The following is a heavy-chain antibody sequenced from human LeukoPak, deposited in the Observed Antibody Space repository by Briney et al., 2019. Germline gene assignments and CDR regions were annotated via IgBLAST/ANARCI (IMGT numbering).Heavy chain of an antibody. V-gene: IGHV1-8*01. D-gene: IGHD6-13*01. CDR1: GYTFTSYD. CDR3: ARDSSSSWYSGLYYYYGMDV. Sequence: ASVKVSCKASGYTFTSYDINWVRQATGQGLEWMGWMNPNSGNTGYAQKFQGRVTMTRNTSISTAYMELSSLRSEDTAVYYCARDSSSSWYSGLYYYYGMDVWGQGTTVTVSS. CDR2: MNPNSGNT. J-gene: IGHJ6*02.